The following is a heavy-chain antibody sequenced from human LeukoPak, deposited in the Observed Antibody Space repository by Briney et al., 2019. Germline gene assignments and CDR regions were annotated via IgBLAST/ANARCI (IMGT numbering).Heavy chain of an antibody. CDR1: GGSISSYY. J-gene: IGHJ5*02. V-gene: IGHV4-59*01. CDR3: ATTPYDYIWGSYWFDP. Sequence: PSETLSLTCTVSGGSISSYYWSWIRQPPGKGLEWIGYIYYSGSTNYNPSLKSRATISVDTSKNQFSLKLSSVTAADTAVYYCATTPYDYIWGSYWFDPWGQGTLVTVSS. CDR2: IYYSGST. D-gene: IGHD3-16*01.